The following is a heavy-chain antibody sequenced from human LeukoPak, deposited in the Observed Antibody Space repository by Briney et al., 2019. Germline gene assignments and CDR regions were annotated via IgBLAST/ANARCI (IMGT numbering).Heavy chain of an antibody. CDR1: GFTFSSYA. V-gene: IGHV3-23*01. CDR2: ISGSGDST. CDR3: AADSEFDITASFDF. Sequence: GGSLRLSCAASGFTFSSYAMSWVRQAPGKGLEWVSAISGSGDSTYYADSVKGRFTISRDNAKNSLYLQMNSLRAEDTAVYYCAADSEFDITASFDFWGQGTLVTVSS. J-gene: IGHJ4*02. D-gene: IGHD3-10*01.